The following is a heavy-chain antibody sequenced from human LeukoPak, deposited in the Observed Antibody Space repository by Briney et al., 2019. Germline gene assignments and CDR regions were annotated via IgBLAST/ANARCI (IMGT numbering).Heavy chain of an antibody. J-gene: IGHJ6*02. CDR2: IYYSGST. Sequence: SETLSLTCTVSGGSISSYYWSWIRQPPGKGLEWIGYIYYSGSTNYNPSLKSRVTISVDTSKNQFSLKLSSVTAADTAVYYCARDGLWTNSYRMDLWAQGTTVTVSS. D-gene: IGHD3-10*01. V-gene: IGHV4-59*01. CDR3: ARDGLWTNSYRMDL. CDR1: GGSISSYY.